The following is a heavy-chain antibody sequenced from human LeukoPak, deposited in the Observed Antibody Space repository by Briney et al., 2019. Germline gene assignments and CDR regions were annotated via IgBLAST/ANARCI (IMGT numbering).Heavy chain of an antibody. J-gene: IGHJ4*02. D-gene: IGHD6-19*01. CDR2: INHSGST. CDR3: ARPRYSSGWSIFDY. Sequence: SETLSLTCAVYGGSFSGYYWSWIRQPPGKGLEWIGEINHSGSTNYNPSLKSRVAISVDTSKNQFSLKLSSVTAADTAVYYCARPRYSSGWSIFDYWGQGTLVTVSS. CDR1: GGSFSGYY. V-gene: IGHV4-34*01.